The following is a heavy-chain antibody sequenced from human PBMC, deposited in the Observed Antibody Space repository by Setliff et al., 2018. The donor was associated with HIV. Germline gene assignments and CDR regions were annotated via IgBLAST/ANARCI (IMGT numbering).Heavy chain of an antibody. CDR3: ARVEKYYDYVWGSYRPTNFDY. CDR1: GDSISSHY. V-gene: IGHV4-59*11. CDR2: IYYSGST. J-gene: IGHJ4*02. Sequence: ASETLSLTCTVSGDSISSHYWSWIRQPPGKGLEWIGYIYYSGSTNYNPSLKSRVTISVDTSKNQFSLKLSSVTAADTAVYYCARVEKYYDYVWGSYRPTNFDYWGQGTLVTVSS. D-gene: IGHD3-16*02.